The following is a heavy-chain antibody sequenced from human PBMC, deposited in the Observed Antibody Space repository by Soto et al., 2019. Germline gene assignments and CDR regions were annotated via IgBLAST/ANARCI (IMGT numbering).Heavy chain of an antibody. D-gene: IGHD2-2*01. V-gene: IGHV6-1*01. CDR1: GDSVSSNSAA. Sequence: SQTLSLTCAISGDSVSSNSAAWSWIRQSPSRGLEWLGRTFYRSRWYNDYAVSVKSRITINPDTSKNQFSLQLNSVTPEDTAVYYCARDRKYCTSTTCYSPVDYWGQGTLVTGSS. J-gene: IGHJ4*02. CDR2: TFYRSRWYN. CDR3: ARDRKYCTSTTCYSPVDY.